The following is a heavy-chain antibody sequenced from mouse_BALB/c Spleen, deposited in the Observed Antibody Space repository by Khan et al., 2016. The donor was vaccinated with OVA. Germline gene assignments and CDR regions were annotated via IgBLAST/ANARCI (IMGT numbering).Heavy chain of an antibody. J-gene: IGHJ3*01. D-gene: IGHD2-10*01. CDR2: INPSNIYT. V-gene: IGHV1-4*01. Sequence: QVQLQQSGAELARPGASVKMSCKASGYTFTSYTIHWVKQRPGQGLEWIGYINPSNIYTNYNQKFRDKATLTADKSSRTDYIQLSSLTSEDSAVYSCSSVGPYHANSAAWFTYWVQGTLLTVSS. CDR3: SSVGPYHANSAAWFTY. CDR1: GYTFTSYT.